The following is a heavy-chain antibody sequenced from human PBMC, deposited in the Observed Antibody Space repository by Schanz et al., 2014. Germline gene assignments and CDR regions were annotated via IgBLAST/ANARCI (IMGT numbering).Heavy chain of an antibody. CDR1: GFSFSDYY. CDR3: TADLWFGAVWGVW. J-gene: IGHJ4*02. V-gene: IGHV3-15*01. D-gene: IGHD3-10*01. CDR2: IKSKTDGGTR. Sequence: EVQLVESGGGLVQPGGSLRLSCAASGFSFSDYYMSWIRQAPGKGLQWVARIKSKTDGGTRDYAAPVKGRFTISTDDSKNTVSLKMNSLQTENTAVYYCTADLWFGAVWGVWWGQGTLVTVSS.